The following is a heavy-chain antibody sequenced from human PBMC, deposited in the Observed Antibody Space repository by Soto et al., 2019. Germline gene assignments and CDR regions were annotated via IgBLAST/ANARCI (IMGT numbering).Heavy chain of an antibody. CDR1: GYTFTSYG. V-gene: IGHV1-18*01. Sequence: ASVKVSCKASGYTFTSYGISWVRQAPGQGLEWMGWISAYNDNTNYAQKLQGRVTMTTDTSTSTAYMELRSLRSDDTAVYYCARDGVRQWLFKYYYGMDVWGQGTTVTVSS. CDR3: ARDGVRQWLFKYYYGMDV. J-gene: IGHJ6*02. D-gene: IGHD6-19*01. CDR2: ISAYNDNT.